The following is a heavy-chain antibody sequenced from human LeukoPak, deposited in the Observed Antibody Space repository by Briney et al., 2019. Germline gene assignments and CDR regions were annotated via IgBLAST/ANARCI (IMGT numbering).Heavy chain of an antibody. CDR3: ARVRSPRYFDY. CDR1: GFTFSTYT. V-gene: IGHV3-30*04. CDR2: ISDEGTNE. Sequence: GGSLRLSCVASGFTFSTYTLHWVRQTPGKGLEWVTFISDEGTNEYYADSVKGRFTISRDNTKNSLYLQMNSLRAEDTAVYYCARVRSPRYFDYWGQGTLVTVSS. J-gene: IGHJ4*02.